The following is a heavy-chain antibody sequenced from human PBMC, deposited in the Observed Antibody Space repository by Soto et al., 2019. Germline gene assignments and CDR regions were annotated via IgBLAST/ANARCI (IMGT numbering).Heavy chain of an antibody. J-gene: IGHJ4*02. CDR3: ARVGGYCGGDCYLYYFDY. Sequence: GASVKVSCKASGGTFSSYTISWVRQAPGQGLEWMGKIIPILGIANYAQKFQGRVTITADKSTSTAYMELSSLRSEDTAVYYCARVGGYCGGDCYLYYFDYWGQGTLVTVSS. CDR1: GGTFSSYT. CDR2: IIPILGIA. V-gene: IGHV1-69*02. D-gene: IGHD2-21*02.